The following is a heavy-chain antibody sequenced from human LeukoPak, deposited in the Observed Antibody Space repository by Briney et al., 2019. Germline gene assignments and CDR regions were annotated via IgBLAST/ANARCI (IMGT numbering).Heavy chain of an antibody. CDR2: VHYSVDT. CDR1: GDSITSTSYY. Sequence: PSETLSLTRTVSGDSITSTSYYWGWIRQPPGKGLEWIGSVHYSVDTYYNPSVKSRVTISVDTSKNQISLKLTSVTAADTAVYYCARLTALGTANDYWGQGTLVTVSS. J-gene: IGHJ4*02. CDR3: ARLTALGTANDY. D-gene: IGHD6-13*01. V-gene: IGHV4-39*01.